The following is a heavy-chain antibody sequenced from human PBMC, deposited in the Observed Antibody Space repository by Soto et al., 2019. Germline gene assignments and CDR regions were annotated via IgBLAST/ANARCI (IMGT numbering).Heavy chain of an antibody. CDR3: ARHIVGATQPDY. CDR1: GYSFTSYW. D-gene: IGHD1-26*01. V-gene: IGHV5-51*01. Sequence: GESLNISCKGSGYSFTSYWIGWERQMPGKGLEWMGVIYPGDSDTRYSPSFQGQVTISADKSITTAFLQWSSLKASDSAMYDCARHIVGATQPDYGGQGTLDTVAS. CDR2: IYPGDSDT. J-gene: IGHJ4*02.